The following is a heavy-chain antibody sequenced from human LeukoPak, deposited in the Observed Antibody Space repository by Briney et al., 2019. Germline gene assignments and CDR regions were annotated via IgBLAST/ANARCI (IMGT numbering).Heavy chain of an antibody. J-gene: IGHJ6*02. CDR1: GYTFTSYD. CDR2: MNPNSGNT. D-gene: IGHD4-17*01. CDR3: ARGRGYGDYYYYYGMDV. Sequence: ASVKVSCKASGYTFTSYDINWVRQGTGQGLEWMGWMNPNSGNTGYAQKFQGRVTMTRNTSISTAYMELSSLRSEDTAVYYCARGRGYGDYYYYYGMDVWGQGTTVTVSS. V-gene: IGHV1-8*01.